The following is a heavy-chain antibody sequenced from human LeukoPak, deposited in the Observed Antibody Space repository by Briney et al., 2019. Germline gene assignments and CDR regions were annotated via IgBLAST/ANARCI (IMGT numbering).Heavy chain of an antibody. J-gene: IGHJ6*03. CDR1: GGSISNYY. CDR3: ARLTGYQQPTGGYYYYMDV. CDR2: IYASGGT. D-gene: IGHD6-13*01. V-gene: IGHV4-4*09. Sequence: PETLSLTCTVSGGSISNYYWSWIRQPPGKGLEWIGYIYASGGTNYNPSLKSRVTISVDTSKNQFSLRLSSVTAADTAMYYCARLTGYQQPTGGYYYYMDVWGKGTTVTVSS.